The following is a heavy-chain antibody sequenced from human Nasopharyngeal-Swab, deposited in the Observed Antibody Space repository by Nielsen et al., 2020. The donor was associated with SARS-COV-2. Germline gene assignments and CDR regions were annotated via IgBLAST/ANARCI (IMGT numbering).Heavy chain of an antibody. D-gene: IGHD4-11*01. Sequence: GSLRLSCAVYGGSFSGYYWSWIRQPPGKGLKWIGEINHSGSTNYNPSLKSRVTISVDTSKNQFSLKLSSVTAADTAVYYCARGPYTVTIDAFDIWGQGTMVTVSS. J-gene: IGHJ3*02. CDR3: ARGPYTVTIDAFDI. V-gene: IGHV4-34*01. CDR2: INHSGST. CDR1: GGSFSGYY.